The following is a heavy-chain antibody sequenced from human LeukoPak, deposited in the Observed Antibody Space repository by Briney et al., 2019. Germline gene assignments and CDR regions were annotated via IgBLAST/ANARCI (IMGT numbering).Heavy chain of an antibody. Sequence: KPSETLSLTCAVSDFPISRGFYWAWIRPSPGKVLEGIGIIFYTGVTYYNPSLKSRVTLSVDTSKNQFSLNVDSVTAADTAVYYCARDRGGRTGSASGDYDFSGQGILVTVSS. CDR3: ARDRGGRTGSASGDYDF. CDR2: IFYTGVT. J-gene: IGHJ4*02. CDR1: DFPISRGFY. V-gene: IGHV4-38-2*02. D-gene: IGHD2-8*02.